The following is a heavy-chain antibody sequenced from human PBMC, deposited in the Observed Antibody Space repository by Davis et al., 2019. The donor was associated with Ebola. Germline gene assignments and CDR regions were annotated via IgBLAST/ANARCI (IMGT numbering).Heavy chain of an antibody. J-gene: IGHJ5*02. Sequence: ETLSLTCTVSGGSISSYYWSWVRQAPGKGLEWVSGISASGGVTYYGDSVKGRFTVSRDNSKNTLYLQMNSLRAEDAAVYYCARAPGFRISWCDPWGQGTLVIVSS. CDR3: ARAPGFRISWCDP. CDR1: GGSISSYY. CDR2: ISASGGVT. D-gene: IGHD2-15*01. V-gene: IGHV3-23*01.